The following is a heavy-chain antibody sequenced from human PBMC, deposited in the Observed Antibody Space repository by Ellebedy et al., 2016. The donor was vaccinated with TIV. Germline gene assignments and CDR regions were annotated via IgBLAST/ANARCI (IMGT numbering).Heavy chain of an antibody. J-gene: IGHJ4*02. V-gene: IGHV3-23*01. CDR1: GFTFSTYA. D-gene: IGHD5-12*01. CDR2: ISGNGDTT. CDR3: AKDGVWSIGLGYSGYVDY. Sequence: GESLKISXATSGFTFSTYAMSWVRQAPGKGLEWVSSISGNGDTTHYADSVKGRFTISSDHSKNTLYLQMNSLRAEDTAVYYCAKDGVWSIGLGYSGYVDYWGQGTLVTVSS.